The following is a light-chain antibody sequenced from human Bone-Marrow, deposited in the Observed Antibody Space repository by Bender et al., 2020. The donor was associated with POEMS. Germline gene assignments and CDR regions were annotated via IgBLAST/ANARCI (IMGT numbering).Light chain of an antibody. J-gene: IGLJ3*02. CDR3: AAWEDSLNGWV. CDR2: EGS. V-gene: IGLV2-14*02. Sequence: QSALTQPASVSGSPGQSITISCTGTSNDVGSYNLVSWYQQHPGKAPKLMIYEGSKRPSGVSNRFSGSKSGTSASLAISGLQSEDEADYYCAAWEDSLNGWVFGGGTKLTVL. CDR1: SNDVGSYNL.